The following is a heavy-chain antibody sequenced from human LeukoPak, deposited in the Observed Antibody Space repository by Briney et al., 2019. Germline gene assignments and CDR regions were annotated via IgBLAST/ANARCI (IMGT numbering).Heavy chain of an antibody. CDR3: TREARAGNWFDP. D-gene: IGHD5-12*01. CDR1: GYSFIDYY. Sequence: ASVKVSCKASGYSFIDYYINWVRQAPGQGPEWMGWINPDSGGTNYAQKFQGRVTMTRDTSITTVYMELSRLRFDDTAVFYCTREARAGNWFDPWGQGTLVTVS. J-gene: IGHJ5*02. V-gene: IGHV1-2*02. CDR2: INPDSGGT.